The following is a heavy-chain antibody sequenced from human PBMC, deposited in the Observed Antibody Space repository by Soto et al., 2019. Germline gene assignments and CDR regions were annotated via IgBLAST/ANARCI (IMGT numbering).Heavy chain of an antibody. Sequence: QLQLQESGPGLVKPSETLSLTCTVSGGSISRSSYYWGWIRQPPGKGLAWIGSIYYSGSTYYNPSLKSRVTISVDTSKNQFSLNLSSVTAADTAVYYCARNPPQGQWLVWAYIWFDPWGQGTLVTVSS. CDR2: IYYSGST. D-gene: IGHD6-19*01. J-gene: IGHJ5*02. CDR1: GGSISRSSYY. CDR3: ARNPPQGQWLVWAYIWFDP. V-gene: IGHV4-39*01.